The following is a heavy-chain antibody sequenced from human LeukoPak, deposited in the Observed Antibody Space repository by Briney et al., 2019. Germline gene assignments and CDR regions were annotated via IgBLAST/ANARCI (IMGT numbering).Heavy chain of an antibody. CDR3: ARYNWNSAPFDY. J-gene: IGHJ4*02. CDR2: INSDGSST. Sequence: QPGRSLRLSCAASGFTFSSYWMHWVRQAPGKGLVWVSRINSDGSSTSYADSVKGRFTISRDSAKNTLYLEMNSLRAEDTAVYYCARYNWNSAPFDYWGQGTLVTVSS. V-gene: IGHV3-74*01. CDR1: GFTFSSYW. D-gene: IGHD1-7*01.